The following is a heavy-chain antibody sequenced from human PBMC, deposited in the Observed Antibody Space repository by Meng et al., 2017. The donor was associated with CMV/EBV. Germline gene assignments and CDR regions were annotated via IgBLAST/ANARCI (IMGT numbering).Heavy chain of an antibody. CDR3: ARMASGCQLRFCGMDV. V-gene: IGHV3-9*01. CDR1: GFTFDDYA. D-gene: IGHD2-2*01. J-gene: IGHJ6*02. CDR2: ISWNSSTI. Sequence: GGSLRLSCAASGFTFDDYAMHWVRQAPGKGLEWVSGISWNSSTIYYADSVKGRFTISRDNAKKSLYLQMNSLRAEDTAVYYCARMASGCQLRFCGMDVWGQGTTVTVSS.